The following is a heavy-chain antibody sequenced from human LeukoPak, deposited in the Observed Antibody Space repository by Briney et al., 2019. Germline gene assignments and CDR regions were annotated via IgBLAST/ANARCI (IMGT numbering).Heavy chain of an antibody. J-gene: IGHJ4*02. CDR3: ARDWRNGGFDY. CDR1: EFTVSTHY. CDR2: IHTDGST. D-gene: IGHD4-23*01. V-gene: IGHV3-53*01. Sequence: PGGSLRLSCAVSEFTVSTHYMSWVRQAPGKGLEWVSGIHTDGSTFYADSVKGRFSISRDNSENTVHLHMNSLRAEDTAVYYCARDWRNGGFDYWGQGTLVTVSS.